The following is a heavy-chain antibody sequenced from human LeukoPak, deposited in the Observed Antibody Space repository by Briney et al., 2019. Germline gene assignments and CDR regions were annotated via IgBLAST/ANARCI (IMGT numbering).Heavy chain of an antibody. V-gene: IGHV3-7*03. CDR1: GFTFYNYW. CDR2: IKQDGSEK. D-gene: IGHD3-22*01. Sequence: GGSLRLSCAASGFTFYNYWMSWVRQAPGKGLEWVANIKQDGSEKYYVDSVKGRFTISRDNTENSLYLQMNSLRAEDTAVYYCAKLLYYYDSSQPYWGQGTLVTVSS. J-gene: IGHJ4*02. CDR3: AKLLYYYDSSQPY.